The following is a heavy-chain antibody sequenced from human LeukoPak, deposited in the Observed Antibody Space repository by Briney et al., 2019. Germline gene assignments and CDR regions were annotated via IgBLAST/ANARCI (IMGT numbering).Heavy chain of an antibody. J-gene: IGHJ6*02. CDR3: ARDSSDYDFWSGPGYYYYGMDV. V-gene: IGHV3-53*04. CDR1: GFTVSSNY. D-gene: IGHD3-3*01. Sequence: GGSLRLSCAASGFTVSSNYMSWVRQAPGKGLEWVSVIYSGGSTYYADSVKGRFTISRHNSKNTLYLRMNSLRAEDTAVYYCARDSSDYDFWSGPGYYYYGMDVWGQGTTVIVSS. CDR2: IYSGGST.